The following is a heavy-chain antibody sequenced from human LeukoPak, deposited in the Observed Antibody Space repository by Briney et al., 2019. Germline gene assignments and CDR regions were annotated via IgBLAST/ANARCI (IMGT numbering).Heavy chain of an antibody. CDR3: AKDGGEYYDILTGYYPRLYYMDV. J-gene: IGHJ6*03. Sequence: GGSLRLSCAASGFTFSSYAMHWVRQAPGKGLEWVAVISYDGSNKYYADSVKGRFTISRDNSKNTLYLQMNSLRAEDTAVYYCAKDGGEYYDILTGYYPRLYYMDVWGKGTTVTISS. V-gene: IGHV3-30*04. D-gene: IGHD3-9*01. CDR2: ISYDGSNK. CDR1: GFTFSSYA.